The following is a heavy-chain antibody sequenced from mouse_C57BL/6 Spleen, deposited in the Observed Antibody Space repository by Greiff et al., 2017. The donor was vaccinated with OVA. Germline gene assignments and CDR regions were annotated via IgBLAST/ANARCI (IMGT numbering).Heavy chain of an antibody. CDR2: INPNNGGT. D-gene: IGHD1-1*01. J-gene: IGHJ1*03. CDR3: ARGDYYGSSYYWYFDV. V-gene: IGHV1-18*01. CDR1: GYTFTDYN. Sequence: VQLQQSGPELVKPGASVKIPCKASGYTFTDYNMDWVKQSHGKSLEWIGDINPNNGGTIYNQKFKGKATLTVDKSSSTAYMELRSLTSEDTAVYYWARGDYYGSSYYWYFDVWGTGTTVTVSS.